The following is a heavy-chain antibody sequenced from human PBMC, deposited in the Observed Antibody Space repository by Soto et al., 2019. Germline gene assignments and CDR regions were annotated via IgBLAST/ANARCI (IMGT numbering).Heavy chain of an antibody. CDR1: GFTFSDYY. V-gene: IGHV3-11*01. CDR3: ARAWAYSLLDY. Sequence: QVQLVESGGGLVKPGGSLRLSCAASGFTFSDYYMSWIRQAPGKGLEWVSHISSSGSTIYYADSVKGRFTISRDNAKNSLYLQMKSLRADDSDVYSCARAWAYSLLDYWGLGTLVTVSS. D-gene: IGHD1-26*01. J-gene: IGHJ4*02. CDR2: ISSSGSTI.